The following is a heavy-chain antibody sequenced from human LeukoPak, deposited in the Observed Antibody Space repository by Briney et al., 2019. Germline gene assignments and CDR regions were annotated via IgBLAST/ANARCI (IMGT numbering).Heavy chain of an antibody. D-gene: IGHD3-3*01. CDR2: IIPILGIA. V-gene: IGHV1-69*04. J-gene: IGHJ4*02. CDR1: GGTFSSYA. CDR3: ARGKYDLDY. Sequence: GASVKVSCKAAGGTFSSYAISWVRQAPGQGLEWMGRIIPILGIANYAQKFQGRVTITTDKSTSTAYMELSSLRSEDTAVYYCARGKYDLDYWGQGTLVTVSS.